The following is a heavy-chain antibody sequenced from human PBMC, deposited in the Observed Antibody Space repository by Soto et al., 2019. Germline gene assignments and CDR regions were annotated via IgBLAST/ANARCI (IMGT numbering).Heavy chain of an antibody. D-gene: IGHD3-10*01. V-gene: IGHV3-33*01. Sequence: QVQLVESGGGVVQPGRSLRLSCAASGFTFSSYGMHWVRQAPGKGLEWVAVIWYDGSNKYYADSVKGRFTISRDNSKNTRYLQMNSLRAQDTAVYYCARDRTHYYGSGSPNWFDPWGQGTLVTVSS. CDR1: GFTFSSYG. J-gene: IGHJ5*02. CDR3: ARDRTHYYGSGSPNWFDP. CDR2: IWYDGSNK.